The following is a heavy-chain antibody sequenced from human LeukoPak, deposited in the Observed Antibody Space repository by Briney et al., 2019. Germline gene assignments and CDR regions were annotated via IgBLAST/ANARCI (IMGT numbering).Heavy chain of an antibody. D-gene: IGHD4-17*01. CDR2: IRSKAYGGTT. Sequence: GGSLRLSCTVSGFTFGDYTMSWVRQAPGKGLEWVGFIRSKAYGGTTEYAASVTGRFTISRDDSKSIAYLQINSLKTEDTAVYYCTANMTTVTPFDYWGQGTLVTVSS. V-gene: IGHV3-49*04. J-gene: IGHJ4*02. CDR1: GFTFGDYT. CDR3: TANMTTVTPFDY.